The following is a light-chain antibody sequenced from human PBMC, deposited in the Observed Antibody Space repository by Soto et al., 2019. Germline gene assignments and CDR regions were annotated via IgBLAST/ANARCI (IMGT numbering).Light chain of an antibody. CDR2: DAS. J-gene: IGKJ5*01. CDR1: QSISSW. Sequence: VQMPQSPSTLSASVGDRFTITCLASQSISSWLAWYQQKPGKAPKLLIYDASSLESGVPSRFSGSGSGTEFTLTISSLQPDDFATYYCQQYNSYSLFFGQGTRLEI. CDR3: QQYNSYSLF. V-gene: IGKV1-5*01.